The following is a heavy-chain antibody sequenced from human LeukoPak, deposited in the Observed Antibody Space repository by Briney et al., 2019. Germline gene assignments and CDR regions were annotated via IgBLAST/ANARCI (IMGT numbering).Heavy chain of an antibody. CDR3: ARGTVATTRSGFDY. J-gene: IGHJ4*02. D-gene: IGHD4-17*01. CDR1: GGSISSGSYY. CDR2: IYTSGST. Sequence: PSQTLSLTCTVSGGSISSGSYYWRWIRQPAGKGLEWIGRIYTSGSTNYNPSLKSRVTISVDTSKNQFSLKLSSVTAADTAVYYCARGTVATTRSGFDYWGQGTLVTVSS. V-gene: IGHV4-61*02.